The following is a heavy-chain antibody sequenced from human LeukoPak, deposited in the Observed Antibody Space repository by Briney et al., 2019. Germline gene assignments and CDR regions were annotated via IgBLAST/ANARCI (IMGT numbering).Heavy chain of an antibody. J-gene: IGHJ6*03. CDR2: IYSGGST. D-gene: IGHD5-18*01. Sequence: GGSLRLSCAASGFTVSSNYMSWVRQAPGKGLEWVSVIYSGGSTYYADSVKGRFTISRDNSKNTLFVQMNSLRAEDTAVYFCAKDHQCGYSRMDVWGKGTTVIVSS. CDR1: GFTVSSNY. CDR3: AKDHQCGYSRMDV. V-gene: IGHV3-53*05.